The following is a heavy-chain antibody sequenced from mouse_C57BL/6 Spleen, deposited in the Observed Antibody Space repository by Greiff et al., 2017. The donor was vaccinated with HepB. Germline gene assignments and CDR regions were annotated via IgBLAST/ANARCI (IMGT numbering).Heavy chain of an antibody. D-gene: IGHD1-1*01. V-gene: IGHV5-12*01. J-gene: IGHJ3*01. CDR3: ARPNYYGSSPFAY. CDR2: ISNGGGST. Sequence: DVHLVESGGGLVQPGGSLKLSCAASGFTFSDYYMYWVRQTPEKRLEWVAYISNGGGSTYYPDTVKGRFTISRDNAKNTLYLQMSRLKSEDTAMYYCARPNYYGSSPFAYWGQGTLVTVSA. CDR1: GFTFSDYY.